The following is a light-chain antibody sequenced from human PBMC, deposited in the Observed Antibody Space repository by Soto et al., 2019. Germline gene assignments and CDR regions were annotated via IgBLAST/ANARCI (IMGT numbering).Light chain of an antibody. Sequence: QSVLTQPPSASRTPGQRVTISCSGSSPNIGSNTVNWYQQLPGTAPKLVMYSNNQRPSGVPDRFSGSKSGTSASLAISGLQPDDEADYYCAAWDDSLNGQVVFGGGTKVTVL. CDR1: SPNIGSNT. J-gene: IGLJ2*01. CDR3: AAWDDSLNGQVV. CDR2: SNN. V-gene: IGLV1-44*01.